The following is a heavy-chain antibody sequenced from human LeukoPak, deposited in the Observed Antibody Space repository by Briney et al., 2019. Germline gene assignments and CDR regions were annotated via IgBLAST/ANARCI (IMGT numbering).Heavy chain of an antibody. J-gene: IGHJ4*02. V-gene: IGHV3-30*02. Sequence: PGGSLRLSCAASGFTFSSYGMHWVRQAPGKGLEWVAFIRYDGSNKYYADSVKGRFTISRDNSKNTLYLQMNSLRAEDTAVYYCAKDPEYSGSYLDYWGQGTLVTVSS. CDR2: IRYDGSNK. CDR3: AKDPEYSGSYLDY. D-gene: IGHD1-26*01. CDR1: GFTFSSYG.